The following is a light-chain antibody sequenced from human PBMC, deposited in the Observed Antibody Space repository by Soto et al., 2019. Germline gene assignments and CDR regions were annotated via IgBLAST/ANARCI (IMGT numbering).Light chain of an antibody. Sequence: DIPMTQSPSSLSASVGDRVTITCRASQTINNFLNWYQQKPGKAPKLLIYSAFSLQSGVPSRFSGSGSGTDFTLTISSLQPEDFATYYCQQSYSAWTFGQGTKVEIK. CDR1: QTINNF. J-gene: IGKJ1*01. CDR3: QQSYSAWT. CDR2: SAF. V-gene: IGKV1-39*01.